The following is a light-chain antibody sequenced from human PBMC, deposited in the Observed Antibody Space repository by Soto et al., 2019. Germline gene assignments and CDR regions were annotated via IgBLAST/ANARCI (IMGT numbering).Light chain of an antibody. CDR3: QVCDSSSDHLHVV. CDR2: DDS. J-gene: IGLJ2*01. V-gene: IGLV3-21*02. CDR1: NIGSES. Sequence: VVTQPPSVSVAPGQAARITCGGNNIGSESVHWYQQKPGQAPVLVVYDDSDRPSGIPERFSGSNSGNTATLTISRVEDGDEADYYCQVCDSSSDHLHVVFGGGTKLTVL.